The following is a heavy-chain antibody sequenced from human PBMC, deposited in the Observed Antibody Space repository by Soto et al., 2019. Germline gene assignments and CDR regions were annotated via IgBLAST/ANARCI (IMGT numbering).Heavy chain of an antibody. CDR1: GYTIATYY. CDR3: ATDDYGIFPY. Sequence: APVKLSCKACGYTIATYYIHWARQAPGQGLEWMGWIDPRSGGTVYEQKFQGRVTMTRDTSISTVYMDLSGLTSDDTALYYCATDDYGIFPYWGQGSLVTVSS. J-gene: IGHJ4*02. V-gene: IGHV1-2*02. CDR2: IDPRSGGT. D-gene: IGHD3-10*01.